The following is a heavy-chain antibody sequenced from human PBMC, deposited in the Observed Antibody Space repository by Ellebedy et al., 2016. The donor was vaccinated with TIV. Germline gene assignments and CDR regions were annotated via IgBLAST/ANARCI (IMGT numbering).Heavy chain of an antibody. CDR2: INPNSGGT. J-gene: IGHJ5*02. Sequence: AASVKVSCKASGYTFTEYYVHWVRQVPGHGLEWMGWINPNSGGTNSAQKVQGRVTMTTDTSTSTAYMELSRLRSDDTAVYYCVRGPGWREVVPAAPLGPWGQGTLVTVSS. CDR1: GYTFTEYY. D-gene: IGHD2-2*01. V-gene: IGHV1-2*02. CDR3: VRGPGWREVVPAAPLGP.